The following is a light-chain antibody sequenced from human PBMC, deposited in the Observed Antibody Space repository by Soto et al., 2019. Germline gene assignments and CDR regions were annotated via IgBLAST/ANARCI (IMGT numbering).Light chain of an antibody. CDR1: QSIGAT. CDR2: GAS. CDR3: QQYNNWPAIT. J-gene: IGKJ5*01. V-gene: IGKV3D-15*01. Sequence: IVMTQSPATLSVSPGGRATLSCRASQSIGATLAWYQQKPGQAPRLLIHGASNRVSGIPATFSGSGSGTEFTLTISSLQSEDFAVYYCQQYNNWPAITFGQGTRLEI.